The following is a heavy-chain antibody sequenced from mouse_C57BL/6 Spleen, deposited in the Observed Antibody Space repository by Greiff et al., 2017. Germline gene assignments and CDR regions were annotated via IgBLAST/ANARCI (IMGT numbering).Heavy chain of an antibody. V-gene: IGHV1-55*01. J-gene: IGHJ4*01. CDR1: GYTFTSYW. D-gene: IGHD1-1*01. CDR2: IYPGSGST. CDR3: ASLVEGYYAMDY. Sequence: QVQLQQPGAELVKPGASVKMSCKASGYTFTSYWITWVKQRPGQGLEWIGDIYPGSGSTNYNEKFKSKSTLTVETSSSTAYMQLSSLTSEDSAVYYCASLVEGYYAMDYWGQGTSVTVSS.